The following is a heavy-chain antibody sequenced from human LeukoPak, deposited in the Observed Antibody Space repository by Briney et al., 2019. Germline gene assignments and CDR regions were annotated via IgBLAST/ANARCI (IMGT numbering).Heavy chain of an antibody. CDR1: GYTFTGYY. D-gene: IGHD5-12*01. Sequence: ASVKVSCKASGYTFTGYYMHWVRQAPGQGLEWMGGIIPIFGTANYAQKFQGRVTITADESTSTAYMELSSLRSEDTAVYYCARGSSGYDSLLYYYYMDVWGKGTTVTISS. V-gene: IGHV1-69*13. J-gene: IGHJ6*03. CDR3: ARGSSGYDSLLYYYYMDV. CDR2: IIPIFGTA.